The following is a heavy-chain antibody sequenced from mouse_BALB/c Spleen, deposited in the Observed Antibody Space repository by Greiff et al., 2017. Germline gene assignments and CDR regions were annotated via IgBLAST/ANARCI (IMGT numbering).Heavy chain of an antibody. CDR1: GFTFSDYY. CDR3: ARHYDYDPSWFAY. D-gene: IGHD2-4*01. V-gene: IGHV5-4*02. CDR2: ISDGGSYT. Sequence: EVKLMESGGGLVKPGGSLKLSCAASGFTFSDYYMYWVRQTPEKRLEWVATISDGGSYTYYPDSVKGRFTISRDNAKNNLYLQMSSLKSEDTAMYYCARHYDYDPSWFAYWGQGTLVTVSA. J-gene: IGHJ3*01.